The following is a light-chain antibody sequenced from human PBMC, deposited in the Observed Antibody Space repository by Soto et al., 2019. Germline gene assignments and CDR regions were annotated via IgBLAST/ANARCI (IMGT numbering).Light chain of an antibody. CDR3: QQLNSYPRLT. CDR1: QGISSY. V-gene: IGKV1-9*01. CDR2: AAF. Sequence: DIQLTQSPSFLSASVGDRVTITCRASQGISSYLAWYQQKPGKAPKLLIYAAFTLQSGVPSRFSGSGSGTEFTLTISSLQPEDFATYDCQQLNSYPRLTFGGGTKVEIK. J-gene: IGKJ4*01.